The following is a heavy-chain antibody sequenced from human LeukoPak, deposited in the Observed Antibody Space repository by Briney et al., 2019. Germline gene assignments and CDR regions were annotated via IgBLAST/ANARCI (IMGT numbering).Heavy chain of an antibody. V-gene: IGHV4-61*02. CDR1: GGSISSGSYY. J-gene: IGHJ4*02. Sequence: PSETLSLTCTVSGGSISSGSYYWSWIRQPAGKGLEWIGRIYTSGSTNYNPSLKSRVTISVDTSKNQFSLKLSSVTAADTAAYYCARERYGGNTGGFDYWGQGTLVTVSS. CDR3: ARERYGGNTGGFDY. D-gene: IGHD4-23*01. CDR2: IYTSGST.